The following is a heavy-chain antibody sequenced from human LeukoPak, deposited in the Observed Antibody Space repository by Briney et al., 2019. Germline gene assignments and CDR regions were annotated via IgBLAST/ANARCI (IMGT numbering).Heavy chain of an antibody. D-gene: IGHD3-22*01. Sequence: SVKVSCKASGGTFSSYAISWVRQAPGQGLEWMGGIIPIFGTANYAQKFQGRVTITADESTSTAYMDLSSLRSEDTAVYYCASQGIDRSRQPFHWGQGTLVTVSS. CDR2: IIPIFGTA. CDR3: ASQGIDRSRQPFH. V-gene: IGHV1-69*13. CDR1: GGTFSSYA. J-gene: IGHJ4*02.